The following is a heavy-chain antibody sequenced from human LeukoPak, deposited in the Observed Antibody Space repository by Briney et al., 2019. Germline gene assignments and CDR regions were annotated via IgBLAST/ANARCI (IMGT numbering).Heavy chain of an antibody. CDR2: ITASSGTI. J-gene: IGHJ4*02. Sequence: GGSLRLSCAASGFSISRSSMNWVRQAPGKGLEWVSYITASSGTIYYGDSVKGRFAISRDNAKNSLYLQMNSLRVEDTAVYSCARVGLLERLYLIDHWGQGTLVTVSS. CDR3: ARVGLLERLYLIDH. V-gene: IGHV3-48*04. D-gene: IGHD3-3*01. CDR1: GFSISRSS.